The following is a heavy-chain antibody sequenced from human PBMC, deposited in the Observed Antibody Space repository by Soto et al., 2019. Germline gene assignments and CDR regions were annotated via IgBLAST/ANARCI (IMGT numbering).Heavy chain of an antibody. CDR1: GXTLRRVS. CDR2: ISSASSDT. J-gene: IGHJ4*02. V-gene: IGHV3-21*01. CDR3: ARVDY. Sequence: GSLRLLCDASGXTLRRVSMNWVRQVPGKGLELVASISSASSDTWYADSVNCPFIISRDNAKNSLFLQMNTLRPEDSAIYYCARVDYWGPGTQVTVSS.